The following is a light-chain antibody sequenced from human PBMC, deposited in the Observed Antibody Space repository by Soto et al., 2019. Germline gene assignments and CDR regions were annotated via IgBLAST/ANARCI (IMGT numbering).Light chain of an antibody. J-gene: IGKJ1*01. CDR1: QSINSG. CDR2: KAS. V-gene: IGKV1-5*03. CDR3: QQYNYLWT. Sequence: LPMTQSPSTLSASVGDTVTITCRASQSINSGLVWYQQKPGRAPKLLIYKASTLESGVPSRFSGSGSGTEFTLTISSLQPDDFATYYCQQYNYLWTFGQGTKLEIK.